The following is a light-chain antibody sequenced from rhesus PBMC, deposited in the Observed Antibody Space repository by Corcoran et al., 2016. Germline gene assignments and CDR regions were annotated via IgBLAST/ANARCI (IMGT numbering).Light chain of an antibody. CDR3: YQHSSGYS. CDR1: QSVSSY. Sequence: QVILTQSPATLSLSPGERATLSCRASQSVSSYLAWSQQKPGQAPRPLIYGASSRATGIPDRFSGSGSGTDFPLTISSLEPEDVGVYHCYQHSSGYSFGQGTKVEIK. CDR2: GAS. V-gene: IGKV3-10*01. J-gene: IGKJ2*01.